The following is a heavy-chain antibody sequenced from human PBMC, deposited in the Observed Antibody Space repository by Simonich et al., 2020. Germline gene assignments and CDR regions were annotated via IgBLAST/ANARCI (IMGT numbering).Heavy chain of an antibody. CDR3: ARHAGFAFDI. Sequence: QLQLQESGPGLVKPSETLSLTCTVSGGSISSSSYYWGWIRQPPGKGLGWIGSIYYRGSTYYNPALKRRVTISVDTSKNQFSLKLSSVTAADTAVYYCARHAGFAFDIWGQGTMVTVSS. CDR1: GGSISSSSYY. CDR2: IYYRGST. V-gene: IGHV4-39*01. J-gene: IGHJ3*02. D-gene: IGHD6-13*01.